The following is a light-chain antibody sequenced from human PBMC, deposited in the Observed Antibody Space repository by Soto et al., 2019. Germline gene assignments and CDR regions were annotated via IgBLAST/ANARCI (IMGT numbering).Light chain of an antibody. V-gene: IGLV1-47*01. CDR1: SSNIGSNY. Sequence: QSVLTQPPSASGTPGQRVTIPCSGSSSNIGSNYVYWYQQLPGTAPKLLIYRNNQRPSGVPDRFSGSKSGTSASLAISGLRSEDEADYYCAAWDDNLSGLYVFGTGTKVTVL. CDR2: RNN. J-gene: IGLJ1*01. CDR3: AAWDDNLSGLYV.